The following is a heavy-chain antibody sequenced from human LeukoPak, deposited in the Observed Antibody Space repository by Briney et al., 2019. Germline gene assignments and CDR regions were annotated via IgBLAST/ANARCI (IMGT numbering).Heavy chain of an antibody. Sequence: PSETLSLTCTVSGGSISSYYWSWIRQPPGKGLEWIGYIYYSGSTSYNPSLKSRVTISVDTSKNQFSLQLSSVTAADTAVYYCARAGFSSLYYYYGMDVWGQGTTVTVSS. CDR2: IYYSGST. CDR1: GGSISSYY. V-gene: IGHV4-59*01. J-gene: IGHJ6*02. CDR3: ARAGFSSLYYYYGMDV. D-gene: IGHD3-3*01.